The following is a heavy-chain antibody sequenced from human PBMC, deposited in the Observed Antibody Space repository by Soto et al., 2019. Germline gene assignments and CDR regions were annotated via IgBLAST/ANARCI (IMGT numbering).Heavy chain of an antibody. CDR1: GFTFSSYS. D-gene: IGHD6-13*01. J-gene: IGHJ4*02. CDR3: GRVASSSSWTPDY. Sequence: EVQLVESGGGLVKPGGSLRLSCAASGFTFSSYSMNWVRQVPGKGLEWVSSLTSTSSYTYYADSVKGRFTISRDNAKSSLFLQMDSLRAEDTAVYYCGRVASSSSWTPDYLGQRTLVTGSS. CDR2: LTSTSSYT. V-gene: IGHV3-21*02.